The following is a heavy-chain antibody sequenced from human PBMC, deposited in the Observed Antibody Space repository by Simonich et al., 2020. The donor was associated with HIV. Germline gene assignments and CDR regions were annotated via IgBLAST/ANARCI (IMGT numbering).Heavy chain of an antibody. J-gene: IGHJ1*01. CDR1: GGSFSGYY. CDR3: ARLTAGGLGEYFQH. CDR2: INHSGNT. V-gene: IGHV4-34*01. Sequence: QVQLQQWGAGLLKPSETLSLTCAVYGGSFSGYYWSWIRQPPGKGREWIGEINHSGNTNYNPSLKSRGTISVDTSKNQFSLKLSSVTAADTAVYYCARLTAGGLGEYFQHWGQGTLVTVSS. D-gene: IGHD6-13*01.